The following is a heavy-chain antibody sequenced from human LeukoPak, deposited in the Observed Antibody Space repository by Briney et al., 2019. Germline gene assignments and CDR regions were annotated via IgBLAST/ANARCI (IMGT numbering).Heavy chain of an antibody. Sequence: SETLSLTCTVSGGSISSGFYYWSWIRQPAGKGLEWIGRIYTSGSTNYNPSLKSRVTISVDTSKNQFSLKLSSVTAADTAVYYCARERPDIVVVPAANYYYYYMDVWGKGTTVTISS. CDR3: ARERPDIVVVPAANYYYYYMDV. J-gene: IGHJ6*03. CDR2: IYTSGST. V-gene: IGHV4-61*02. CDR1: GGSISSGFYY. D-gene: IGHD2-2*01.